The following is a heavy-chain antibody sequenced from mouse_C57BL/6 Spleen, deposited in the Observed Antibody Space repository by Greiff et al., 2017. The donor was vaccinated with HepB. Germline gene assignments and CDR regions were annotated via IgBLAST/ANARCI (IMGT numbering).Heavy chain of an antibody. J-gene: IGHJ1*03. V-gene: IGHV1-72*01. Sequence: QVQLKQPGAELVKPGASVKLSCKASGYTFTSYWMHWVKQRPGRGLEWIGRIDPNSGGTKYNEKFKSKATLTVDNPSSTAYMQLSSLTSEDSAVYYCAITTVVATGYFDVWGTGTTVTVSS. D-gene: IGHD1-1*01. CDR3: AITTVVATGYFDV. CDR2: IDPNSGGT. CDR1: GYTFTSYW.